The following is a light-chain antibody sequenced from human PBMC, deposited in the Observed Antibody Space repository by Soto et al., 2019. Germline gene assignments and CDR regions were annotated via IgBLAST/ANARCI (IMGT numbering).Light chain of an antibody. J-gene: IGLJ1*01. Sequence: QSALTQPRSVSGSPGQSVTISCTGTSSDVGGYDFVSWHQQHPGKAPKVMIYDVSKRPSGVPDRFSGSKSGNTASLTISGLQAEDEADYYCCSCAGSYKDHCVFGTGTKLTVL. CDR3: CSCAGSYKDHCV. CDR1: SSDVGGYDF. CDR2: DVS. V-gene: IGLV2-11*01.